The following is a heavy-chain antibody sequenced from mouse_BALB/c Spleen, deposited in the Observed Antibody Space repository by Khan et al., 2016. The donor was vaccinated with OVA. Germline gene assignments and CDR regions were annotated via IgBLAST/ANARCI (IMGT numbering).Heavy chain of an antibody. V-gene: IGHV2-9*02. CDR1: GYSLTRYG. CDR3: ARSKYLARY. J-gene: IGHJ2*01. D-gene: IGHD3-3*01. CDR2: IWAGGST. Sequence: VQLQESGPGLVAPSQSLSISCTVYGYSLTRYGVHWVRQPPGKGLEWLGLIWAGGSTNYNWALMSRLSISIDNSKSLVFLIMNRLQTDDTAVYYCARSKYLARYWGQGTTLTVSS.